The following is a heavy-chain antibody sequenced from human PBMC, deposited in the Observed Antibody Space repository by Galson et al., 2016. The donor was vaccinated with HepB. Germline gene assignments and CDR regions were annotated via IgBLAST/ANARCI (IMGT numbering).Heavy chain of an antibody. V-gene: IGHV3-23*01. J-gene: IGHJ6*02. CDR1: GFTFSSYA. Sequence: ASGFTFSSYAMTWVRQAPGKGLERVSSISGSGDSTIYADSVRGRFTISRDNSKNTLYLQMNSLRGEDKAVYYCARGKGLRSGQWLALPPNYYYNGMDVWGQGTTVTVSS. CDR3: ARGKGLRSGQWLALPPNYYYNGMDV. D-gene: IGHD6-19*01. CDR2: ISGSGDST.